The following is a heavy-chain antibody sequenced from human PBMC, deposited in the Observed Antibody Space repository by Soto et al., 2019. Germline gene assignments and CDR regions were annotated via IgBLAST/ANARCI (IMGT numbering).Heavy chain of an antibody. CDR2: ILHTGHT. V-gene: IGHV4-4*02. Sequence: QVQLQESGPGLVKPSGTLSLTCAVSGDSFTSSNWWTWVRQPPGKGLEWIGDILHTGHTDYSPSLKSRVTTSVDTSNRQFSLSLTPVTAADTAGYYCARSPRRVDGKWFLDYWGQGTLVTVSS. D-gene: IGHD3-22*01. CDR1: GDSFTSSNW. J-gene: IGHJ4*02. CDR3: ARSPRRVDGKWFLDY.